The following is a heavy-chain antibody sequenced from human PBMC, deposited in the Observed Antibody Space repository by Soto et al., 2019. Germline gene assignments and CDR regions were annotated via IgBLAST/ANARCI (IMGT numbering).Heavy chain of an antibody. CDR3: ARDTPLGYCSSTSCYYFDY. J-gene: IGHJ4*02. V-gene: IGHV1-18*01. Sequence: ASVKVSCKASGYTFTSYGISWVRQAPGQGLEWMGWISAYNGNTNYAQKLQGRVTMTTDTSTSTAYMELRSLRSDDTAMYYCARDTPLGYCSSTSCYYFDYWGQGTLVTVSS. CDR2: ISAYNGNT. D-gene: IGHD2-2*01. CDR1: GYTFTSYG.